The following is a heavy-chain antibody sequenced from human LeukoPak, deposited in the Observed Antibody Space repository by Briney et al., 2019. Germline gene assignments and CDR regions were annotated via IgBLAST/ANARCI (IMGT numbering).Heavy chain of an antibody. D-gene: IGHD3-10*01. Sequence: GGSLRLSCAASGFTFSSYAMSWVRQAPGKGLEWVSSISGGGGATYYADSVKGRFTISRDNSKNTLYLQMNSLRAEDTAVYYCAKDRVIRLVPYYLVPDIWGQGTMVTVSS. CDR2: ISGGGGAT. CDR1: GFTFSSYA. CDR3: AKDRVIRLVPYYLVPDI. J-gene: IGHJ3*02. V-gene: IGHV3-23*01.